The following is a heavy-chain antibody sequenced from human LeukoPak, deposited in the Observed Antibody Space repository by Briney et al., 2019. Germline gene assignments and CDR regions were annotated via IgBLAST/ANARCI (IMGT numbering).Heavy chain of an antibody. Sequence: PGGSLRLSCAASGFTFSSYSMNWVRQAPGKGLEWVSSIGSSSSYIYYADSVKGRFTISRDNAKNSLYLQMNSLRAEDTAVYYCARDNVGYYDFWSGFPLDYWGQGTLVTVSS. CDR3: ARDNVGYYDFWSGFPLDY. J-gene: IGHJ4*02. D-gene: IGHD3-3*01. CDR1: GFTFSSYS. CDR2: IGSSSSYI. V-gene: IGHV3-21*01.